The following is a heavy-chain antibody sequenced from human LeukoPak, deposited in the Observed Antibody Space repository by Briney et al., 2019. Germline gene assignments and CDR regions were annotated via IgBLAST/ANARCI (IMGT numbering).Heavy chain of an antibody. J-gene: IGHJ4*02. V-gene: IGHV3-21*01. D-gene: IGHD3-10*01. CDR1: GFIFSSYS. CDR3: ASGSLVRGVTSNY. Sequence: GGSLRLSCVASGFIFSSYSMYWVRQGPGKGLEWVSVINTGGDYIQSADSLKGRFTISRDNAKNSLYLQMSSLRAEGTAVYYCASGSLVRGVTSNYWGQGTLVTVSS. CDR2: INTGGDYI.